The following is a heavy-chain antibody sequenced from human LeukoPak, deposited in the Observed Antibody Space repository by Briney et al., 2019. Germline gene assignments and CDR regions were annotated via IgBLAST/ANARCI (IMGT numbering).Heavy chain of an antibody. CDR2: IWYDGSNK. Sequence: GRSLRLSCAASGFTFSSYGMHWVRQAPGKGLEWVAVIWYDGSNKYYADSVKGRFTISRDNSKNTLYLQMNSLRAEDTAVYYCARRGDYYDSSGYSDYFDYWGQGTLVTVSS. CDR3: ARRGDYYDSSGYSDYFDY. V-gene: IGHV3-33*01. CDR1: GFTFSSYG. D-gene: IGHD3-22*01. J-gene: IGHJ4*02.